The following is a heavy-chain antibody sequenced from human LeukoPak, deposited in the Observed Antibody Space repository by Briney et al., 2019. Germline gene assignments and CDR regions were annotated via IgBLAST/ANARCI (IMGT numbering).Heavy chain of an antibody. CDR3: ARPSSGTYYGMDV. D-gene: IGHD1-26*01. CDR1: GYRFTSYW. J-gene: IGHJ6*02. Sequence: KSGESLKISCKGSGYRFTSYWIAWVRQMPGKGLEWMGTIYPDDSETRYSPSSQGQVTISADKSISTAYLQWSTLEASDTATYYCARPSSGTYYGMDVWGQGTTVTVSS. V-gene: IGHV5-51*01. CDR2: IYPDDSET.